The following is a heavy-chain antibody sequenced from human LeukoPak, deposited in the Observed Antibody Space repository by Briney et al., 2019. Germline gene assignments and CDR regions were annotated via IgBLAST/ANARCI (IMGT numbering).Heavy chain of an antibody. Sequence: TLSLTCAVSGGSINSGGYSWSWIRQPPGKGLEWIGYIYHSGSTYYNPSLKSRVTISVDRSKNQFSLKLSSVTAADTAVYYCARAHYYGSGRVGWFDPWGQGTLVTVSS. D-gene: IGHD3-10*01. J-gene: IGHJ5*02. CDR3: ARAHYYGSGRVGWFDP. V-gene: IGHV4-30-2*01. CDR1: GGSINSGGYS. CDR2: IYHSGST.